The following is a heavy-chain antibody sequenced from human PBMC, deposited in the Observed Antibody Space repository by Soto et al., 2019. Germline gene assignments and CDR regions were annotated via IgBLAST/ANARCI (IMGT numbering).Heavy chain of an antibody. D-gene: IGHD2-15*01. V-gene: IGHV1-2*04. CDR1: GYTFTGYY. CDR2: INPNSGGT. CDR3: ARYYCSGASCYDY. Sequence: ASVKVSCKGSGYTFTGYYMHWVRQAPGQGLEWMGWINPNSGGTNYAQKFQGWVTMTRDTSISTAYMELSRLRSDDTAVYYCARYYCSGASCYDYWGQGTLVTGSS. J-gene: IGHJ4*02.